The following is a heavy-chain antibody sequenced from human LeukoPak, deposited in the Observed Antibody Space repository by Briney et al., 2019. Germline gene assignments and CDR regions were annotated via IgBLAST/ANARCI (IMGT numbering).Heavy chain of an antibody. J-gene: IGHJ4*02. CDR1: GFTFSSYS. CDR3: AREYCSGGSCYFDY. CDR2: ISSSSSYI. V-gene: IGHV3-21*01. Sequence: PGGSLRLSCAASGFTFSSYSMNWVRQAPGKGLEWVSSISSSSSYIYYADSVKGRFTISRDNAKNSLYLQMNSLRAEDTAAYYCAREYCSGGSCYFDYWGQGTLVTVSS. D-gene: IGHD2-15*01.